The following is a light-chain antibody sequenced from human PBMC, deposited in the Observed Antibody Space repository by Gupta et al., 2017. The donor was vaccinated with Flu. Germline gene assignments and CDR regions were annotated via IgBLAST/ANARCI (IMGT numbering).Light chain of an antibody. Sequence: DIQMTQSPSSLSASVGDRVTITCRASRGISTYLAWYQQSPGKAPELLIYGASTLQSGVPSRFSGSGSGTDFTLTVSSLQPEDVGTYYCQKYDSAPLTFGGGTRVEI. CDR2: GAS. CDR1: RGISTY. V-gene: IGKV1-27*01. CDR3: QKYDSAPLT. J-gene: IGKJ4*01.